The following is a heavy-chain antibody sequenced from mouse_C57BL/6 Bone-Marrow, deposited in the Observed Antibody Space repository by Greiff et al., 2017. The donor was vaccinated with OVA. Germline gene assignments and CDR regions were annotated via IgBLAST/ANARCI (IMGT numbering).Heavy chain of an antibody. Sequence: EVKLQESEGGLVQPGSSMKLSCTASGFTFSDYYMAWVRQVPEKGLEWVANINYDGSSTYYLDSLNIRFIISRDNAKNILYLQMSSLKSEDTATYYCARERDGLCAYWGQVTLVTVSA. CDR3: ARERDGLCAY. J-gene: IGHJ3*01. D-gene: IGHD2-3*01. CDR2: INYDGSST. CDR1: GFTFSDYY. V-gene: IGHV5-16*01.